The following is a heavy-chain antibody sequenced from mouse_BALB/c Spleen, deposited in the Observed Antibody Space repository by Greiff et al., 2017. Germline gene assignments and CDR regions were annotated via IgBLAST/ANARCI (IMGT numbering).Heavy chain of an antibody. D-gene: IGHD2-1*01. V-gene: IGHV5-6-5*01. J-gene: IGHJ2*01. CDR1: GFTFSSYA. Sequence: EVQGVESGGGLVKPGGSLKLSCAASGFTFSSYAMSWVRQTPEKRLEWVASISSGGSTYYPDSVKGRFTISRDNARNILYLQMSSLRSEDTAMYYCARAKTYGNYAFDYWGQGTTLTVSS. CDR3: ARAKTYGNYAFDY. CDR2: ISSGGST.